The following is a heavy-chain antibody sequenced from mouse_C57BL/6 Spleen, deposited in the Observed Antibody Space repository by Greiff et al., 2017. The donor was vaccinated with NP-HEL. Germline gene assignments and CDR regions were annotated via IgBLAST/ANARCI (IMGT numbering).Heavy chain of an antibody. CDR3: ARNYDGDYDDD. V-gene: IGHV1-55*01. CDR1: GYTFTSYW. CDR2: IYPGSGST. Sequence: QVQLQQPGAELVKPGASVKMSCKASGYTFTSYWITWVKQRPGQGLEWIGDIYPGSGSTNYNEKFKSKATLTVDTSSRTAYMQRSSLTSEDSAVYYCARNYDGDYDDDWGQGTTLTVSA. D-gene: IGHD2-3*01. J-gene: IGHJ2*01.